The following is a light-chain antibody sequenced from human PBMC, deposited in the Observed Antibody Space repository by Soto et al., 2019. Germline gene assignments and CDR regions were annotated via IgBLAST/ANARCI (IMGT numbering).Light chain of an antibody. CDR1: QSISRS. Sequence: EIVLTQSPAILSLSPGERATLSCRASQSISRSLAWYQQKPGQAPRLLISDASTRATGIPARFSGSGSGTEFTLTISSLQSEDFALYYCHQYNSWPPVTFGRGTKVDIK. J-gene: IGKJ3*01. CDR3: HQYNSWPPVT. V-gene: IGKV3-15*01. CDR2: DAS.